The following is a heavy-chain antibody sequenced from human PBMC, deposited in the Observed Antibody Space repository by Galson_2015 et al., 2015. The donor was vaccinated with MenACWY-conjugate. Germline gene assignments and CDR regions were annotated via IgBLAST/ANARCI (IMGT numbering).Heavy chain of an antibody. D-gene: IGHD2-2*02. CDR3: VRDPWPIPITEHTGHPHH. CDR2: INTNTGNP. V-gene: IGHV7-4-1*02. J-gene: IGHJ5*02. CDR1: GYTFTNYA. Sequence: SVKVSCKASGYTFTNYAINWVRQAPGQGLEWLGWINTNTGNPTYAQAFTGRFVFSLDTSVSTAYLQISSLKAEDAAVYYCVRDPWPIPITEHTGHPHHSVPGILATVS.